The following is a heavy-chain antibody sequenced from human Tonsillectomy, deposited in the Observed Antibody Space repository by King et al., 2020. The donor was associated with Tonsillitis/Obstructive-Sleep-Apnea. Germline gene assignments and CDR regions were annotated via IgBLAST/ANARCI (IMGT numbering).Heavy chain of an antibody. D-gene: IGHD2-15*01. CDR1: RFTFCSYA. CDR2: ISYDGGNK. J-gene: IGHJ3*02. Sequence: QLVQSGGGVVQPGRSLRLSCAASRFTFCSYAMHWVRQVPGKGLEWVAVISYDGGNKYYADSVKGRFTISRDNSKNTLYLQMNSLRAEDTAVYYCAREDGYCSGGSCYSKAFDIWGQGTMVTVSS. V-gene: IGHV3-30*01. CDR3: AREDGYCSGGSCYSKAFDI.